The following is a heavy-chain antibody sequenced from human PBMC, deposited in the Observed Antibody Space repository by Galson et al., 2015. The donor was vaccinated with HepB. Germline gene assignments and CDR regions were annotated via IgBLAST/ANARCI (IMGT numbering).Heavy chain of an antibody. Sequence: SVKVSCKASGYTFTSYDINWVRQATGQGLEWMGWMNPNSGNTGYAQKFQGRVTMTRNTSISTAYMELSSLRSEDTAVYYCARAQRLGIAAAGTKPYYFDYWGQGTLVTVSS. CDR3: ARAQRLGIAAAGTKPYYFDY. D-gene: IGHD6-13*01. CDR2: MNPNSGNT. J-gene: IGHJ4*02. CDR1: GYTFTSYD. V-gene: IGHV1-8*01.